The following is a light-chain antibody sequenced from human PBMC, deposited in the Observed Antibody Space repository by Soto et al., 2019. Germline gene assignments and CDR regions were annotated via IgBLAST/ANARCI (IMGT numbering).Light chain of an antibody. CDR3: CSYAGNYTFI. CDR2: DVT. Sequence: QSALTQPRSVSGSPGQSVTISCIGTSSDVGVYNLVSWYQQHPGRAPKFLIYDVTERPSGVPDRFSGSKSGNTASLTISGLRPEDEADYYCCSYAGNYTFIFGGGTQLTVL. CDR1: SSDVGVYNL. J-gene: IGLJ2*01. V-gene: IGLV2-11*01.